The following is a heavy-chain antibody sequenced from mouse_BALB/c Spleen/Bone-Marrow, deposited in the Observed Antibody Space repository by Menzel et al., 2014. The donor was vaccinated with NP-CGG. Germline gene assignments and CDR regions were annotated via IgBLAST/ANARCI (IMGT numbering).Heavy chain of an antibody. J-gene: IGHJ2*01. CDR1: VRTFISFR. Sequence: LARSGSVLVRPGASVNWSCHASVRTFISFRMHWVMERLGQALTWIGEILPNSGNTNYNEKFMGTASLTEDPSSSTAYVYLSSLTAEDSAVYFCARDHRYAGYFDYWGQGTTLTVSS. D-gene: IGHD2-14*01. CDR3: ARDHRYAGYFDY. CDR2: ILPNSGNT. V-gene: IGHV1S130*01.